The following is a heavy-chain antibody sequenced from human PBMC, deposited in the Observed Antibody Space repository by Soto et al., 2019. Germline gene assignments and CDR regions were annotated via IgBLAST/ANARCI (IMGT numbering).Heavy chain of an antibody. V-gene: IGHV3-30*18. CDR1: GFTFSSYG. CDR3: AKGDYYDFWSGYYYYYYGMDV. CDR2: ISYDGSNK. J-gene: IGHJ6*02. D-gene: IGHD3-3*01. Sequence: QVQLVESGGGVVQPGRSLRLSCAASGFTFSSYGMHWVRQAPGKGLEWVAVISYDGSNKYYADSVKGRFTISRDNSKNTLYLQMNRLRAEDTAVYYCAKGDYYDFWSGYYYYYYGMDVWGQGTTVTVSS.